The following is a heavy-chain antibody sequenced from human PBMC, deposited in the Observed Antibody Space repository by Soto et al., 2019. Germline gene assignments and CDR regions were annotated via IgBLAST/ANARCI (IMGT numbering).Heavy chain of an antibody. Sequence: EVQLVESGGGLVQPGGSLRLSCAASGFTFSSYSMNWVRQAPGKGLEWVSYISSSSSTIYYADSVKGRFTISRDNAKNSLYLQMNSLRDEDTAVYYCARALPYPYASSGYPYYFDYWGQGTLVTVSS. D-gene: IGHD3-22*01. V-gene: IGHV3-48*02. CDR3: ARALPYPYASSGYPYYFDY. CDR2: ISSSSSTI. CDR1: GFTFSSYS. J-gene: IGHJ4*02.